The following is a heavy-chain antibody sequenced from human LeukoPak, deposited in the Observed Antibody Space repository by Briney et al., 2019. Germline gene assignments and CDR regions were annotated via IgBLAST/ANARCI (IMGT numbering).Heavy chain of an antibody. J-gene: IGHJ5*02. V-gene: IGHV3-48*01. CDR3: ARALRYFDWLSTSPEYNWFDP. CDR1: GFTFSSYS. Sequence: GGSLRLSCAASGFTFSSYSMNWVRQAPGKWREWVSYISSSSSTIYYADSVKGRFTISRDNAKNSLYLQMNSLRAEDTAVYFCARALRYFDWLSTSPEYNWFDPWGQGTLVTVSS. D-gene: IGHD3-9*01. CDR2: ISSSSSTI.